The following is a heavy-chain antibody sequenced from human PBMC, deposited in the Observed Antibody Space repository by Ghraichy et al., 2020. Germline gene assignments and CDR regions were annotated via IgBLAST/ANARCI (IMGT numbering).Heavy chain of an antibody. CDR1: GGSISSYY. V-gene: IGHV4-59*01. CDR2: IYYSGST. J-gene: IGHJ4*02. D-gene: IGHD3-3*01. Sequence: SETLSLTCTVSGGSISSYYWSWIRQPPGKGLEWIGYIYYSGSTNYNPSLKSRVTISVDTSKNQFSLKLSSVTAADTAVYYCARVPSRFWEGYFDYWGQGTLVTVSS. CDR3: ARVPSRFWEGYFDY.